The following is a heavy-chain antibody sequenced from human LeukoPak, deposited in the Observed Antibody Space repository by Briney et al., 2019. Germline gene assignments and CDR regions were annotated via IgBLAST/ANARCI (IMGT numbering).Heavy chain of an antibody. J-gene: IGHJ3*02. CDR1: GFTVSSSY. CDR2: IYSGGST. CDR3: ARDLRIAAAGTGDAFDI. D-gene: IGHD6-13*01. Sequence: GGSLRLSCAASGFTVSSSYMSWVRQAPGKGLEWVSVIYSGGSTYYADSVKGRFTISRDNSKSTLYLQMNSLRAEDTAVYYCARDLRIAAAGTGDAFDIWGQGTMVTVSS. V-gene: IGHV3-53*01.